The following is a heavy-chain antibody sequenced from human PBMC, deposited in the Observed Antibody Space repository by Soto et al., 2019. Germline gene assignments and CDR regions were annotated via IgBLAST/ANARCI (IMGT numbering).Heavy chain of an antibody. CDR2: NSSSSSTI. Sequence: EVQLVESGGGLVQPGGSLRLSCAASGFTFSSYSMNWVRLAAGKALDWVSYNSSSSSTIYDAVSIKGRFTMSRDHAKKSLNLQMKCLRDEDTAVYYFATDAIMVRGVIIWPSYYFDYWGQGTLVTVYS. V-gene: IGHV3-48*02. D-gene: IGHD3-10*01. J-gene: IGHJ4*02. CDR1: GFTFSSYS. CDR3: ATDAIMVRGVIIWPSYYFDY.